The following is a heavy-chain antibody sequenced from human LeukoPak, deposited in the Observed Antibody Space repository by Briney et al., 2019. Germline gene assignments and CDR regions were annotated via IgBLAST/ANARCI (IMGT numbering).Heavy chain of an antibody. V-gene: IGHV3-7*01. CDR3: ARVMAASVWRSYGSYYYYYYMDV. J-gene: IGHJ6*03. D-gene: IGHD3-16*01. Sequence: SGGSVRLSCAASGFTFNNYWMGWVRQAPGKGLEWVANIKEDGSEKNYVDSVKGRFTISRDNAKNSLYLQMSSLRAADTAVYYCARVMAASVWRSYGSYYYYYYMDVWGKGTTVTVSS. CDR1: GFTFNNYW. CDR2: IKEDGSEK.